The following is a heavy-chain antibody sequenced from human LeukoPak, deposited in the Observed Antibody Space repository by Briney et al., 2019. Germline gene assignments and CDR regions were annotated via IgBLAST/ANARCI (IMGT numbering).Heavy chain of an antibody. V-gene: IGHV3-23*01. J-gene: IGHJ4*02. D-gene: IGHD3-10*01. CDR3: AKDTKYGSGSPFDY. CDR1: GFTFSSYA. Sequence: QSGGSLRLSCAASGFTFSSYAMSWVRQAPGKGLEWVSAISGSGGSTYYADSVRGRFTISRDNSKNTLYLQMNSLRAEDTAVYYCAKDTKYGSGSPFDYWGQGTLVTVSS. CDR2: ISGSGGST.